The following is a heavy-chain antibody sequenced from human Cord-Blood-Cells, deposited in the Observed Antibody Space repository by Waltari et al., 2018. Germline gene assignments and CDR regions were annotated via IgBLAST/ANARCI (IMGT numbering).Heavy chain of an antibody. V-gene: IGHV1-46*01. CDR1: GYTFPSYY. D-gene: IGHD3-9*01. J-gene: IGHJ4*02. Sequence: QVQLVQSGAEVKKPGASVKVSCTASGYTFPSYYMHWVRQAPGQGLEWMGIINPSGGSTSYAQKFQGRVTMTRDTSTSTVYMELSSLRSEDTAVYYCARGRGDDILTGYYNFDYWGQGTLVTVSS. CDR3: ARGRGDDILTGYYNFDY. CDR2: INPSGGST.